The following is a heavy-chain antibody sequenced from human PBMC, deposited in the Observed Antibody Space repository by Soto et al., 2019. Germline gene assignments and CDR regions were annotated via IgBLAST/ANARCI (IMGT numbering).Heavy chain of an antibody. D-gene: IGHD4-17*01. J-gene: IGHJ3*02. CDR3: AHFNVYGDFSPNDAFDI. Sequence: QITLKESGPTLVKPTQTLTLTCTFSGFSLSTSGVGVGWIRQPPGKALEWLALIYWDDDKRYSPSLKSRLTITKDTSKNQVVLTMTNMDPVDTATYYCAHFNVYGDFSPNDAFDIWGQGTMVTVSS. CDR2: IYWDDDK. CDR1: GFSLSTSGVG. V-gene: IGHV2-5*02.